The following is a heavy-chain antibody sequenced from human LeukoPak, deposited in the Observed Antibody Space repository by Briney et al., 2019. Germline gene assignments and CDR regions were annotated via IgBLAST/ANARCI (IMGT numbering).Heavy chain of an antibody. CDR1: VGSLRSSSDY. CDR2: IYYSGSS. CDR3: ARWSSGWSGGVDP. V-gene: IGHV4-61*01. D-gene: IGHD6-19*01. J-gene: IGHJ5*02. Sequence: APETLSLTCTVSVGSLRSSSDYCGWIRQPPGKGLECIGYIYYSGSSNYNPSLKSRVTISVDTSKNQFSLKLSSVTAADTAVYYCARWSSGWSGGVDPWGQGTLVTVSS.